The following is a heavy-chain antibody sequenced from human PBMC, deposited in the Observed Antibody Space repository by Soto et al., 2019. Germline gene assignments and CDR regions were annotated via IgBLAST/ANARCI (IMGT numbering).Heavy chain of an antibody. D-gene: IGHD2-2*01. J-gene: IGHJ4*02. V-gene: IGHV4-31*03. CDR2: TSNSGST. Sequence: QVQLQESGPGLVKPSQTLSLTCTVSGGSITSSGYYWSWIRQHPGEGLEWIGFTSNSGSTYYNPSLRSRVTIPGDQSWNQFSLNLKSVTAADTAVYDWARGGGSTKVDYWGQGTLVTGSP. CDR1: GGSITSSGYY. CDR3: ARGGGSTKVDY.